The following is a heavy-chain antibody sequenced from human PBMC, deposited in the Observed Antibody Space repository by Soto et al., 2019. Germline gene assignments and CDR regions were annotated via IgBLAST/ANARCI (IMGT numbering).Heavy chain of an antibody. V-gene: IGHV4-39*01. J-gene: IGHJ4*02. CDR2: SYYSGTT. Sequence: SETLSLTCTVSGASISVHSYYWTWIRQPPGKGLEWIGSSYYSGTTYFNPSLKSRATISVDTSKSQFSLKLSSVTAADTAVYYCARHEVYAFDYWGQGTLVTVSS. D-gene: IGHD4-17*01. CDR1: GASISVHSYY. CDR3: ARHEVYAFDY.